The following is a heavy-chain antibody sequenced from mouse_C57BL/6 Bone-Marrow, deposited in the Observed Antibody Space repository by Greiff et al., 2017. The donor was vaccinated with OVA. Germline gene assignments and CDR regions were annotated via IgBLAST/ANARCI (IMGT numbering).Heavy chain of an antibody. V-gene: IGHV1-55*01. J-gene: IGHJ2*01. Sequence: QVHVKQPGAELVKPGASVKMSCKASGYTFTSYWITWVKQRPGQGLEWIGDIYPGSGSTNYNEKFKSKATLTVDTSSSTAYMQLSSLTSEDSAVYYCARHLLLLSLFDYWGQGTTLTVSS. CDR3: ARHLLLLSLFDY. CDR2: IYPGSGST. CDR1: GYTFTSYW. D-gene: IGHD1-1*01.